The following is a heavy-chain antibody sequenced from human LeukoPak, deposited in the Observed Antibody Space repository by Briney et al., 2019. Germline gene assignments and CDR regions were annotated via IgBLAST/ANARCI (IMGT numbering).Heavy chain of an antibody. D-gene: IGHD6-13*01. J-gene: IGHJ4*02. CDR2: IGTAGDT. CDR3: ARVLAATAAFDY. CDR1: GFTFSDYD. V-gene: IGHV3-13*01. Sequence: GGSLRLSCAASGFTFSDYDMHWVRQATGRGLEWVSAIGTAGDTYYTGSVKGRFTISRENAKNSLYLQMNSLRAEDTAVYFCARVLAATAAFDYWGQGTLVTVSS.